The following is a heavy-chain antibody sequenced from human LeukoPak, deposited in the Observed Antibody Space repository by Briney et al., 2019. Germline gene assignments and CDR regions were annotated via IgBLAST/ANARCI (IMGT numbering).Heavy chain of an antibody. Sequence: QSGGSLRLSCAASGFTFSSYWITWVRQAPGKGLDWVSGVSDSGVNTYYADSVKGRFTISRDNSKNTLYLQMNSLRAEDTAVYYCAKNLRYGLFDCWGQGTLVTVSS. V-gene: IGHV3-23*01. D-gene: IGHD5-18*01. CDR1: GFTFSSYW. CDR3: AKNLRYGLFDC. J-gene: IGHJ4*02. CDR2: VSDSGVNT.